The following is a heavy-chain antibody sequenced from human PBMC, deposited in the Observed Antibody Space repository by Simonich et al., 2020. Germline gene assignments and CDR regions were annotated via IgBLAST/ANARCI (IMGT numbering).Heavy chain of an antibody. CDR2: INHSEST. CDR1: GGSFRGNY. Sequence: QVQLQQWGAGLLKPSETLSLTCAVYGGSFRGNYWSWIRQPPGKGLEWIGEINHSESTNYNPSLKSRVTISVDTSKNQFSLKLSSVTAADTAVYYCARGLIGGSYYYWGQGTLVTVSS. D-gene: IGHD1-26*01. CDR3: ARGLIGGSYYY. V-gene: IGHV4-34*01. J-gene: IGHJ4*02.